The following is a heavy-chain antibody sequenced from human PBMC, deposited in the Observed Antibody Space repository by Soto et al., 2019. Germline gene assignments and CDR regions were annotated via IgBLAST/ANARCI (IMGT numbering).Heavy chain of an antibody. J-gene: IGHJ4*02. D-gene: IGHD5-12*01. CDR2: IRAYNGNT. Sequence: GASVKVSCKASGYSFSSYTINWVRQAPGQGLEWLGWIRAYNGNTKYVEKLQGRVTMTTDTSTSTAYMELRNLRSDDTAVYYCARESRKWPDYWGQGTLVTVSS. V-gene: IGHV1-18*04. CDR1: GYSFSSYT. CDR3: ARESRKWPDY.